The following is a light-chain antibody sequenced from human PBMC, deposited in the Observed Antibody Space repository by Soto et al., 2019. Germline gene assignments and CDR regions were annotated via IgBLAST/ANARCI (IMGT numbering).Light chain of an antibody. V-gene: IGKV3-20*01. CDR1: HTVSSNF. CDR3: RSPST. CDR2: GAS. J-gene: IGKJ4*01. Sequence: EIVLTQSPGTLSLSPGERATLSCRASHTVSSNFLAWYQQKPGQAPRLLSYGASSRATCIPVRFSGSGSGTAFTLTISRLEPDDFSVYYCRSPSTFGGGTKVEIK.